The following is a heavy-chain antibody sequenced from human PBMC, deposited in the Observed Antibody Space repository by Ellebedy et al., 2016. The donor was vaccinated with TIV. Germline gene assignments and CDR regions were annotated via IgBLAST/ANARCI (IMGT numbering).Heavy chain of an antibody. CDR1: GFTFVNYA. J-gene: IGHJ4*02. D-gene: IGHD3-10*01. CDR3: ARDVLGSGWALDY. Sequence: GESLKIYCATSGFTFVNYAMTWVRQGPGKGLEWVSAISGDATHYVDSVKGRFTISRDNSKNTLVLQMNRLKVEDTAVYFCARDVLGSGWALDYWGRGTLVTVSS. V-gene: IGHV3-23*01. CDR2: ISGDAT.